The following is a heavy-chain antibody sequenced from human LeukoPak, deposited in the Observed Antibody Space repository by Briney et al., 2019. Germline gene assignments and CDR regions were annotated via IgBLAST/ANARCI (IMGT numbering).Heavy chain of an antibody. J-gene: IGHJ4*02. CDR3: AKSTYYYDSSGLGDY. D-gene: IGHD3-22*01. CDR1: GFTFSSCG. CDR2: IWYDGSNK. Sequence: PGGSLRLSCAASGFTFSSCGMHWVRQAPGKGLEWVAVIWYDGSNKYYADSVKGRFTISRDNSKNTLYPQMNSLRAEDTAVYYCAKSTYYYDSSGLGDYWGQGTLVTVSS. V-gene: IGHV3-33*06.